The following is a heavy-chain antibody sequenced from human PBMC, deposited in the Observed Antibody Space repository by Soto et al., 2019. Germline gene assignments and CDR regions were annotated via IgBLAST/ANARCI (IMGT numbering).Heavy chain of an antibody. CDR3: ARDFTS. CDR1: GFSVITNY. V-gene: IGHV3-53*02. CDR2: IHSGGNT. J-gene: IGHJ4*02. Sequence: EVQLVETGGSLVQPGGSLRLSCAASGFSVITNYMSWVRQAPGKGLEWVSIIHSGGNTYFADSVKGRFTISRDSSKNTLYLQMNSLRSEDTAMYFCARDFTSWGQGTLVTVSS.